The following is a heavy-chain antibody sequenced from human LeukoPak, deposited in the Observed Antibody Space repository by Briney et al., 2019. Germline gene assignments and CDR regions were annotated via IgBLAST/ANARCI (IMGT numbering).Heavy chain of an antibody. CDR3: ARGPNIYYDSSGYYYYWYFDL. Sequence: ASVKVSCKASGYTFTSNYIRWVRQAPGQGLEWMGMIYPRDGSTSYAQKFQGRVTMTRNTSISTAYMELSSLRSEDTAVYYCARGPNIYYDSSGYYYYWYFDLWGRGTLVTVSS. CDR1: GYTFTSNY. J-gene: IGHJ2*01. CDR2: IYPRDGST. V-gene: IGHV1-46*01. D-gene: IGHD3-22*01.